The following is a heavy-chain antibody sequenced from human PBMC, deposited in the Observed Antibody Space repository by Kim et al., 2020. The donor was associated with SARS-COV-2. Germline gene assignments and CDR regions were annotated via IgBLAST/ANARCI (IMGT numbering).Heavy chain of an antibody. CDR3: ARVRLVGRNNWFDP. Sequence: AQKLQGRVTMTTDTSTSTAYMELRSLRSDDTAVYYCARVRLVGRNNWFDPWGQGTLVTVSS. J-gene: IGHJ5*02. V-gene: IGHV1-18*01. D-gene: IGHD1-26*01.